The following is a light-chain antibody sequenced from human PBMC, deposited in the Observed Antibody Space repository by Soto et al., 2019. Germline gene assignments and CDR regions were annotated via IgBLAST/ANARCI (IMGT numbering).Light chain of an antibody. CDR1: SSDVGGYNY. J-gene: IGLJ1*01. CDR3: CSYGGSFYV. V-gene: IGLV2-11*01. CDR2: DVN. Sequence: QSVLTQPHSVSGSPGQSVAISCSGTSSDVGGYNYVSWYQQHPGKAPKLIIFDVNKRPSGVPDRFSGSKSGSTASLTISGLQAEDEADYYCCSYGGSFYVVGTGPKVTVL.